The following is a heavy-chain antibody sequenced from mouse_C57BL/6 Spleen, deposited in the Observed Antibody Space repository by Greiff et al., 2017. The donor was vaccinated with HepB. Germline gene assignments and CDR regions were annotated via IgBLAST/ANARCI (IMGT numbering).Heavy chain of an antibody. Sequence: VQLQESGPELVKPGASVKISCKASGYAFSSSWMNWVKQRPGKGLEWIGRIYPGDGDTNYNGKFKGKATLTADKSSSTAYMQLSSLTSEDSAVYFCASDGRGALYWYFDVWGTGTTVTVSS. V-gene: IGHV1-82*01. J-gene: IGHJ1*03. CDR1: GYAFSSSW. CDR2: IYPGDGDT. D-gene: IGHD1-1*01. CDR3: ASDGRGALYWYFDV.